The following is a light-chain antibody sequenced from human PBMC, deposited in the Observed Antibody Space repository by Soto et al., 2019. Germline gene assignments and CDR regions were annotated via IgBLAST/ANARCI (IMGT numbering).Light chain of an antibody. CDR1: SSDVGGYNY. CDR2: DVS. J-gene: IGLJ1*01. V-gene: IGLV2-11*01. CDR3: CSYAGSYHV. Sequence: QSALTQPRSVSGSPGQSVTISCTGTSSDVGGYNYVSWYQQHPGKAPKLMIYDVSKRPSGAPDRFSGSKSGNTASLTISGLQAEDEADYYCCSYAGSYHVFGTGTKLTVL.